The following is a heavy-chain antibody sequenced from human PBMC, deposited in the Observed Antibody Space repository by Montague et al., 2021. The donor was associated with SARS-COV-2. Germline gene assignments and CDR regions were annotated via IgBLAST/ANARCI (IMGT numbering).Heavy chain of an antibody. CDR2: IYYSGST. D-gene: IGHD6-19*01. V-gene: IGHV4-39*01. Sequence: SETLSLTCTVSGGSISSSSYYWGWIRKPPGKGLEWIGSIYYSGSTYYNPSLKSRVTISVDTSKNQFSLKLSSVTAADTAVYYCARLPIAVAGLLKNYYYGMNVWGQGTTVTVSS. CDR1: GGSISSSSYY. J-gene: IGHJ6*02. CDR3: ARLPIAVAGLLKNYYYGMNV.